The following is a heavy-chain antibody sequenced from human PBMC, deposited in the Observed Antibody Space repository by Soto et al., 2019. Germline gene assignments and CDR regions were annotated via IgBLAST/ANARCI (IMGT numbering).Heavy chain of an antibody. Sequence: GGSLRLSCAASGFTFSNAWMNWVRQAPGKGLEWVGRIKSKTDGGTTDYAAPVKGRFTISRDDSKNTLYLQMNSLKTEDTAVYYCTTDNTYSSRVSSTYVEYYYYGMDVWGQGTTVTVSS. CDR3: TTDNTYSSRVSSTYVEYYYYGMDV. J-gene: IGHJ6*02. D-gene: IGHD6-13*01. CDR1: GFTFSNAW. V-gene: IGHV3-15*07. CDR2: IKSKTDGGTT.